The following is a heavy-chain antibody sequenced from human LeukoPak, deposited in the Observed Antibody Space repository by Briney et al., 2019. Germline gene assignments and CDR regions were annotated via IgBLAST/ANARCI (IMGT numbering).Heavy chain of an antibody. D-gene: IGHD2-2*01. CDR3: ARGDCSSTICYSPMDV. V-gene: IGHV4-38-2*01. CDR2: IYRSGST. CDR1: GYSISSGYY. Sequence: SETLSLTCAVSGYSISSGYYWVWIRQTPGKGLEWIGSIYRSGSTNYNPSLKSRVTISVDTSKNQFSLKVNSVTAADTALYYCARGDCSSTICYSPMDVWGKGTTVTVSS. J-gene: IGHJ6*03.